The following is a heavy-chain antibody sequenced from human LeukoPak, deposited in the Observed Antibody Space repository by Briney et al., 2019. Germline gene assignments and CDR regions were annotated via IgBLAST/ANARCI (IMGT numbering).Heavy chain of an antibody. Sequence: PGGSLRLSCAASGFTFSTYWMHWVRQAPGKGLVGVAQINSDGSSTSYADSVEGRFTISRDNAKNTLYLQMINLRAEDTAVYYCGSLTVVAKDHWGQGTLATVSS. CDR3: GSLTVVAKDH. J-gene: IGHJ4*02. V-gene: IGHV3-74*01. CDR2: INSDGSST. CDR1: GFTFSTYW. D-gene: IGHD3-22*01.